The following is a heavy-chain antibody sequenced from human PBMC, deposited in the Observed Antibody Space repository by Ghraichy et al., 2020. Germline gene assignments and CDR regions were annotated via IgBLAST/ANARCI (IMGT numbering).Heavy chain of an antibody. Sequence: GSLRLSCVGSGFSFGSYNMNWVRQSQGKGLEWVAYITSSSRSIFYADSVKGRFTISRDNAQNSLSLQMNSLRDEDTAIYYCARGSRVVRFYYYDGMDVWGQGTTVTVSS. D-gene: IGHD4-23*01. CDR2: ITSSSRSI. V-gene: IGHV3-48*02. J-gene: IGHJ6*02. CDR1: GFSFGSYN. CDR3: ARGSRVVRFYYYDGMDV.